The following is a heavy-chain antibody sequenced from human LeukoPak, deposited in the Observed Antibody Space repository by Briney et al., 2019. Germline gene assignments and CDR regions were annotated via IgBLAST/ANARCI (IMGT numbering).Heavy chain of an antibody. CDR1: GFTFSSYW. J-gene: IGHJ6*02. Sequence: GGSLRLSCVASGFTFSSYWMHWVRQDPRKGLVWVSRINGDGRNINFADSVRGRFTISRDNAKNTLYLQMNTLRVEDTAVYYCTRDLMDYDVSTGLHHYYMDVWGQGTTVTVSS. V-gene: IGHV3-74*01. D-gene: IGHD3-9*01. CDR2: INGDGRNI. CDR3: TRDLMDYDVSTGLHHYYMDV.